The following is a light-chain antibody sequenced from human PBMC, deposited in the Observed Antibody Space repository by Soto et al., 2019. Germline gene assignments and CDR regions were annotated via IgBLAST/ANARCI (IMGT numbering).Light chain of an antibody. Sequence: QPVLTQSPSASASLGASVKLTCTLSSGHSSYAIAWHQQQPEKGPRYLKKLNSDGSHSKGDGIPDRLSGSSSGAERYLTISSLQSEDEADYYCQTWGTGIRVFGTGTKVTVL. CDR2: LNSDGSH. CDR3: QTWGTGIRV. V-gene: IGLV4-69*01. J-gene: IGLJ1*01. CDR1: SGHSSYA.